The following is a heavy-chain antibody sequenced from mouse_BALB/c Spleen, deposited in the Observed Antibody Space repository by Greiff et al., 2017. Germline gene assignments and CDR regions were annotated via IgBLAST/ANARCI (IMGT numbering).Heavy chain of an antibody. CDR3: TRRDDYDGFDY. CDR2: IRLKSNNYAT. Sequence: EVKLEESGGGLVQPGGSMKLSCVASGFTFSNYWMNWVRQSPEKGLEWVAEIRLKSNNYATHYAESVKGRFTISRDDSKSSVYLQMNNLRAEDTGIYYCTRRDDYDGFDYWGQGTTLTVSS. J-gene: IGHJ2*01. D-gene: IGHD2-4*01. V-gene: IGHV6-6*02. CDR1: GFTFSNYW.